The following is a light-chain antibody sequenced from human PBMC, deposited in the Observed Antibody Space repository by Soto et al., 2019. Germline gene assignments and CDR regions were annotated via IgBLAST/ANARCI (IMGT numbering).Light chain of an antibody. CDR3: QQYGSSPLLT. V-gene: IGKV3-20*01. CDR2: GTS. CDR1: QSVNSNY. J-gene: IGKJ3*01. Sequence: EIMLTKSPGTMSLSPGERATLSCRASQSVNSNYLAWYQQKPGQAPRLLIYGTSSRATGIPDRFSGSGSGTDFTLTISRLEPEDFAVYYCQQYGSSPLLTFGTGTKVDIK.